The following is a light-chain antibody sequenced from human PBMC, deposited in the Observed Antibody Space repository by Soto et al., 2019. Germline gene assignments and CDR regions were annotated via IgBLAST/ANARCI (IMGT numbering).Light chain of an antibody. V-gene: IGLV2-14*03. CDR2: NVY. CDR3: SAYTVSRTYV. J-gene: IGLJ1*01. CDR1: SSDVGAYNF. Sequence: QSVLTQPASVSGSPGQSITISCTGTSSDVGAYNFVSWHQQHPGKAPKLMIYNVYDRPSGISYRFSVSECGNTASLTISGLQGEDEADYYCSAYTVSRTYVFXTGTKVTVL.